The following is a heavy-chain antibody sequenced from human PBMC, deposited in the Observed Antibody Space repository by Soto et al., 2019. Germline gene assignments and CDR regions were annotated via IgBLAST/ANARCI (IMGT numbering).Heavy chain of an antibody. Sequence: GASVKVSCKASGYTFTGYAMHWVRQAPGQRLEWMGWINAGNGNTKYSQKFQGRVTITRDTSASTAYMELSSLRSEDTAVYYCARAVAVPADFDYWRQGTLVTVSS. CDR3: ARAVAVPADFDY. V-gene: IGHV1-3*01. CDR1: GYTFTGYA. CDR2: INAGNGNT. D-gene: IGHD6-19*01. J-gene: IGHJ4*02.